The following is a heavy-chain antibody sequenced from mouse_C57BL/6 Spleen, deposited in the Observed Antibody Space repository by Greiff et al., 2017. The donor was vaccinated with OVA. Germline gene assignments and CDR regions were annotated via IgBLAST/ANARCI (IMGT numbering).Heavy chain of an antibody. CDR3: AREDYGSSYGYFDV. CDR2: IYPGSGST. CDR1: GYTFTSYW. V-gene: IGHV1-55*01. J-gene: IGHJ1*03. D-gene: IGHD1-1*01. Sequence: VQLQQSGAELVKPGASVKMSCKASGYTFTSYWITWVKQRPGQGLEWIGDIYPGSGSTNYNEKFKSKATLTVDTSSSTAYMQLSSLTSEDSAVYYCAREDYGSSYGYFDVWGTVTTVTVSS.